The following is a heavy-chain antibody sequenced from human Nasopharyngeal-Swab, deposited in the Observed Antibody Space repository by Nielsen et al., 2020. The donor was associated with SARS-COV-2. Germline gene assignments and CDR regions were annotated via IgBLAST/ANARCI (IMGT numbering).Heavy chain of an antibody. CDR1: GYTFTGYY. V-gene: IGHV1-2*04. CDR2: INPNSGGT. J-gene: IGHJ2*01. CDR3: ARGTTVTYWYFDL. D-gene: IGHD4-17*01. Sequence: ASVKVSCKASGYTFTGYYMHWVRQAPGQGLEWMGWINPNSGGTNYAQKFQGWVTMTRDTSISTAYMELSRLRSDDTAVYYCARGTTVTYWYFDLWGRGTLVTVSS.